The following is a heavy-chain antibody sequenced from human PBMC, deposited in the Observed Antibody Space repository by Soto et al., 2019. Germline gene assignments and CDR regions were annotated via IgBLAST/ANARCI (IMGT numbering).Heavy chain of an antibody. Sequence: ASVKVSCKASGYTFTSYYMHWVRQAPGQGLEWMGIINPSGGSTSYAQKFQGRVTMTRDTSTSTVYMELSSLRSEDTAVYYCARDGGYCISTSCYSPAWFDPWGQGTLVTVSS. CDR3: ARDGGYCISTSCYSPAWFDP. CDR2: INPSGGST. V-gene: IGHV1-46*01. D-gene: IGHD2-2*01. CDR1: GYTFTSYY. J-gene: IGHJ5*02.